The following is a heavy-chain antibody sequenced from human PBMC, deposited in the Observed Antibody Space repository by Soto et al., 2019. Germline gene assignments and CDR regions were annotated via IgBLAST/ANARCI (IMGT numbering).Heavy chain of an antibody. J-gene: IGHJ3*02. Sequence: EVQLVESGGGWVQPGGSLRLSCVASGFTFSSQYMSLVRQAPGKGLEWVASIKEDGSQKYYVDSVKGRCTISRDNAKNSLYLQMNSLRAEDTAVYYCARVNWNYGNAHGFDILGQGTMVTVSS. CDR1: GFTFSSQY. V-gene: IGHV3-7*04. CDR3: ARVNWNYGNAHGFDI. D-gene: IGHD1-7*01. CDR2: IKEDGSQK.